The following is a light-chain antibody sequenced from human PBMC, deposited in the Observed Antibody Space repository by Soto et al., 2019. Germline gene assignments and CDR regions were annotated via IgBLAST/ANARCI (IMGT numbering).Light chain of an antibody. CDR1: QGVANY. J-gene: IGKJ4*01. CDR3: QQLNSYPPT. CDR2: AAS. Sequence: DIQLTQSPSFLSASVGDRVTITCRASQGVANYFAWYQQKPGKAPNLLIYAASTLQGGVPSRFSGSGSGTEFTLTSSSLQPEDFATYYCQQLNSYPPTFGGGTKVDIK. V-gene: IGKV1-9*01.